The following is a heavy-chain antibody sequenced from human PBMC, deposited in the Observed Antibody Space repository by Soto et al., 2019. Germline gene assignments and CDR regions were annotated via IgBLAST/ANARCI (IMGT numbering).Heavy chain of an antibody. Sequence: ASVKVSFKASGYTFTSYAMHWVRQAPGQRLEWMGWINAGNGNTKYSQKFQGRVTITRDTSASTAYMELSSLRSEDTAVYYCARLLIGIAVAGNGYYYMDVWGKGTTVTVSS. CDR1: GYTFTSYA. CDR2: INAGNGNT. CDR3: ARLLIGIAVAGNGYYYMDV. D-gene: IGHD6-19*01. J-gene: IGHJ6*03. V-gene: IGHV1-3*01.